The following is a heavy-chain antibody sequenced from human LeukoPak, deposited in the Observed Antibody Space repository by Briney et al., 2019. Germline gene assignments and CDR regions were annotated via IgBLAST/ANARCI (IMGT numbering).Heavy chain of an antibody. D-gene: IGHD4-17*01. CDR2: ISGDGGST. CDR3: AKIGYGDREFDY. V-gene: IGHV3-43*02. Sequence: GGSLRLSCAASGFTFSSYWMHWVRQAPGKGLEWVSLISGDGGSTYYADSVKGRFTISRDNSKNSLYLQMNSLRTEDSALYYCAKIGYGDREFDYWGQGTLVTVSS. CDR1: GFTFSSYW. J-gene: IGHJ4*02.